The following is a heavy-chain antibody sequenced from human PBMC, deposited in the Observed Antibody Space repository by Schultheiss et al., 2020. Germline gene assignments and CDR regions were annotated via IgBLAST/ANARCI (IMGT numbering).Heavy chain of an antibody. CDR3: ARDRLVGATVPFDY. J-gene: IGHJ4*02. D-gene: IGHD1-26*01. CDR2: IYHSGIT. Sequence: SETLSLTCAVSGFSINSGYFWGWVRQPPGKGLEWIASIYHSGITYYNPSLKSRVTMSVDTSKNQFSLKLSSVTAEDTAVYYCARDRLVGATVPFDYWGQGTLVTVSS. V-gene: IGHV4-38-2*02. CDR1: GFSINSGYF.